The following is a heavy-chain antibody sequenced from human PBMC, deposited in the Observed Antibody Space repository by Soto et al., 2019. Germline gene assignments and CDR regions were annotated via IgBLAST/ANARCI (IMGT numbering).Heavy chain of an antibody. CDR1: GGSISSGGYY. J-gene: IGHJ5*02. CDR3: ARVGVYCSSTSCSGAWFDP. Sequence: SETLSLTCTVSGGSISSGGYYWSWIRQHPGKGLEWIGYIYYSGSTYYNPSLKSRVTISVDTSKNQFSLKLSSVTAADTAVYYCARVGVYCSSTSCSGAWFDPWGQGTLVTVAS. CDR2: IYYSGST. V-gene: IGHV4-31*03. D-gene: IGHD2-2*01.